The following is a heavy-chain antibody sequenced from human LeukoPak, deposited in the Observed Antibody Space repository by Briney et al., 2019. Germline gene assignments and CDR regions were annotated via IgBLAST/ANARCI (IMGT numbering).Heavy chain of an antibody. D-gene: IGHD4-23*01. CDR1: GFIFSDYG. CDR3: ARDGVIGGKDYGMEV. V-gene: IGHV3-33*01. J-gene: IGHJ6*02. CDR2: IWSEGNNK. Sequence: PGTSLRLSCAASGFIFSDYGMHWVRQAPGKGLEWVAVIWSEGNNKYYLDSVEGRFTISRDNAKNTLSLQMNSLRAEDTAVYYCARDGVIGGKDYGMEVWGQGTTVTVSS.